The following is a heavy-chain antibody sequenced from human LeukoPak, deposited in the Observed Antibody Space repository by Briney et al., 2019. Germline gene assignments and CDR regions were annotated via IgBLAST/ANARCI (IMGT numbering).Heavy chain of an antibody. J-gene: IGHJ4*02. D-gene: IGHD6-6*01. CDR3: ARGGWSSSRFDD. Sequence: GGSLRLSCAASGFTFSTYSMNWVRQAPGKGLEWISFISTSSIYIYYADSVKGRFTISRDNARNSLYLQMNSLRAEDTAVYYCARGGWSSSRFDDWGQGTLVTVSS. CDR1: GFTFSTYS. V-gene: IGHV3-21*01. CDR2: ISTSSIYI.